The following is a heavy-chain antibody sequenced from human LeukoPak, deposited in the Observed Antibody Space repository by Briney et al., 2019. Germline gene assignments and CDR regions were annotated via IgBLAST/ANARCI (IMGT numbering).Heavy chain of an antibody. Sequence: TPSTSCIECVRPVARKLIVWDSPTHGDGSTTNYADSVKGRFTISRDNAKNSLYLQMNSLRADDTAVYYCAREPVGTTVDYWGQGTLVTVSS. CDR3: AREPVGTTVDY. V-gene: IGHV3-74*01. CDR2: THGDGSTT. J-gene: IGHJ4*02. CDR1: TPSTSC. D-gene: IGHD4-17*01.